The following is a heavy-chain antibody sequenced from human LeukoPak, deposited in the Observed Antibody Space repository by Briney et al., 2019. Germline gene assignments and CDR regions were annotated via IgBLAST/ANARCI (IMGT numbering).Heavy chain of an antibody. J-gene: IGHJ4*02. V-gene: IGHV4-34*01. CDR1: SGSFSGYY. D-gene: IGHD3-9*01. CDR2: INHSGST. CDR3: ARGRQGVRYFDWLLRLFDY. Sequence: SETLSLTCAVYSGSFSGYYWSWIRQPPGKGLEWIGEINHSGSTNYNPSLKSRVTISVDTSKNQFSLKLSSVTAADTAVYYCARGRQGVRYFDWLLRLFDYWGQGTLVTVSS.